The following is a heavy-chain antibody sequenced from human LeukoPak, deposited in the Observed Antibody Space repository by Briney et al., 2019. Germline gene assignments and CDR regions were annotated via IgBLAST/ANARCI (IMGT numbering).Heavy chain of an antibody. CDR3: ARWLGGSFFDS. CDR1: GFTFTNYA. J-gene: IGHJ4*02. V-gene: IGHV3-48*01. CDR2: ISSGVISSGGDPI. D-gene: IGHD2-15*01. Sequence: GGSLSLSCAASGFTFTNYAMNWGCQPPGKGLEWISYISSGVISSGGDPIHYADSLRGRFTISRDNAKNSLYLQMDSLRADDTAVYFCARWLGGSFFDSWGQGTLVTVSS.